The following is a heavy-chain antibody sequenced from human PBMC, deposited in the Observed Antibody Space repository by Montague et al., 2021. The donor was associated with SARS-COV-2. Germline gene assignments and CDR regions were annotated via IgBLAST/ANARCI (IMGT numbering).Heavy chain of an antibody. CDR3: ARGTVPGSISLFGVFIGGHVFDI. Sequence: SETLSLTCAVYGGSFSGYYWSWIRQPPGKGLEWIGEINHRGSTNYNPSLKSRVIISVDTSKDQFSLKLSSVTAADTAAYYCARGTVPGSISLFGVFIGGHVFDIWGQGTMVTVSS. V-gene: IGHV4-34*01. CDR2: INHRGST. J-gene: IGHJ3*02. CDR1: GGSFSGYY. D-gene: IGHD3-3*01.